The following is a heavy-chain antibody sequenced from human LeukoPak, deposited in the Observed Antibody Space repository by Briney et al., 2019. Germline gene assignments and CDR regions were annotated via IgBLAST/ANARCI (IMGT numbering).Heavy chain of an antibody. J-gene: IGHJ3*02. D-gene: IGHD4-17*01. CDR2: IYYSGST. Sequence: PSQTLSLTCTVSGGSISSGGYYWSWIRQHPGKGLEWIGYIYYSGSTYYNPSLKSRVTISVDTSKNQFSLKLSSVTAADTAVYYCARLDYGDYEAFDIWGQGTMVTVSS. CDR1: GGSISSGGYY. CDR3: ARLDYGDYEAFDI. V-gene: IGHV4-31*03.